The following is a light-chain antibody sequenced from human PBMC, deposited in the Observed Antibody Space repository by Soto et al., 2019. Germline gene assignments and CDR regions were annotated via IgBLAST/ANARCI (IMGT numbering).Light chain of an antibody. V-gene: IGKV3-20*01. Sequence: ELELMQSPGTLSLSPGERATLSCRASQSVSSSYLAWYQQKPGQAPRLLIYGASSRATGIPDRFSGSGSGTDFTLTISRLEPEDFAVYYCQQYGSSPLTFGGGTKV. CDR2: GAS. J-gene: IGKJ4*01. CDR1: QSVSSSY. CDR3: QQYGSSPLT.